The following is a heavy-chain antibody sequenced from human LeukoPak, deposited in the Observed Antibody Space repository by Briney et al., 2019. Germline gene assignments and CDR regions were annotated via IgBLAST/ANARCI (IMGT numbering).Heavy chain of an antibody. CDR2: INHSGST. CDR1: GGSISSGSYY. J-gene: IGHJ4*02. CDR3: AREGYCSGGSCYYFDY. Sequence: SQTLSLTCTVSGGSISSGSYYWSWIRQPPGKGLEWIGEINHSGSTNYNPSLKSRVTISVDTSKNQFSLKLSSVTAADTAVYYCAREGYCSGGSCYYFDYWGQGTLVTVSS. D-gene: IGHD2-15*01. V-gene: IGHV4-39*07.